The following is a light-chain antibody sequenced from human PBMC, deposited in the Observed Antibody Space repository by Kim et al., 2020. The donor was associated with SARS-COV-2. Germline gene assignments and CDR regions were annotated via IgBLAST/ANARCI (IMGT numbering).Light chain of an antibody. J-gene: IGKJ5*01. Sequence: SPGKRATLSCRASHSVSSSYLAWYQQKPGQAPRLLIYGASSRATGIPDRFSGSGSGTDFTLTISRLEPEDFAVYYCQQYGSSPDTFGQGTRLEIK. CDR3: QQYGSSPDT. V-gene: IGKV3-20*01. CDR1: HSVSSSY. CDR2: GAS.